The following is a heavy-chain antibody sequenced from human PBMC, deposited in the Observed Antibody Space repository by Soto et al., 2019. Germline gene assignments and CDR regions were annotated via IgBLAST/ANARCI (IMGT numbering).Heavy chain of an antibody. CDR3: VSLIGNSWLDS. CDR2: TYYRSKWYS. J-gene: IGHJ5*01. CDR1: GDSVSSNSVT. V-gene: IGHV6-1*01. D-gene: IGHD2-8*01. Sequence: PSQTLSLTCAISGDSVSSNSVTWNWIRQFPSRGLEWLGRTYYRSKWYSDYAVSVKSRVTINPDTPKNQFSLQLSSVTPEDTAVYYCVSLIGNSWLDSWGQGTLVTVSS.